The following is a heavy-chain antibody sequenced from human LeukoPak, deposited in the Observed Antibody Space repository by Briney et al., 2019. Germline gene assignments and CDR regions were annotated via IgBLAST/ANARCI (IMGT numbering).Heavy chain of an antibody. D-gene: IGHD6-19*01. Sequence: PGTSLRLACAASGFSFGSYAVHWVRQAPGSGLERVAVISYDGSDKFYADSVKGRFTISRDNSRNTLYLQMSSLRVDDTAIYYCARGDAVSSYYYFCMDVWGKGTTVTVSS. V-gene: IGHV3-30*15. J-gene: IGHJ6*03. CDR3: ARGDAVSSYYYFCMDV. CDR2: ISYDGSDK. CDR1: GFSFGSYA.